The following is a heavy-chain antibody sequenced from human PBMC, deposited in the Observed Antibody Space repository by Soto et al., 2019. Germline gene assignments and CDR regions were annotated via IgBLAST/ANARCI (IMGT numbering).Heavy chain of an antibody. CDR2: IFYLGSS. CDR3: ARHSLALRKNNWFDP. CDR1: GDSIISIDFY. J-gene: IGHJ5*02. Sequence: SETLSLTCPVSGDSIISIDFYWGWVRHPPWKGLEWIGSIFYLGSSYYSPSLKSRVTMSVDTSKNQFSLRLRSVAAAVTALYFCARHSLALRKNNWFDPWGQGIMVTVSS. D-gene: IGHD3-3*02. V-gene: IGHV4-39*01.